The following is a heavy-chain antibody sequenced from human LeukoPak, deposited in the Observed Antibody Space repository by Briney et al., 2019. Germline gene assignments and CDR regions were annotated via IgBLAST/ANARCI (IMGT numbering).Heavy chain of an antibody. D-gene: IGHD6-13*01. CDR3: ARRSSSWKNWFDP. CDR2: IYCSGTT. CDR1: GGSIDSNS. V-gene: IGHV4-59*01. Sequence: SETLSLTCTVSGGSIDSNSWTWIRQPPGKGLEWIGYIYCSGTTNYNPSLKSRVTMSVDMSKNQFSLKLSSVTAAGTAVYYCARRSSSWKNWFDPWGQGTLVTVSS. J-gene: IGHJ5*02.